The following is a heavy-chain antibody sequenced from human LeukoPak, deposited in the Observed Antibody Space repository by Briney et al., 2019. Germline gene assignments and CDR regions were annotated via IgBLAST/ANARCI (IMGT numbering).Heavy chain of an antibody. D-gene: IGHD2-2*01. Sequence: SETLSLTCAVSGWTFSGYYWSWIRQPPGKGLEWIGEINDSGSTNYNPSLKSRVPISVVTSKNQSSMKLSSVTAADTAVYYCARDPYCSSTSCYVRDAFDIWGQGTMVTVSS. CDR1: GWTFSGYY. CDR2: INDSGST. CDR3: ARDPYCSSTSCYVRDAFDI. J-gene: IGHJ3*02. V-gene: IGHV4-34*01.